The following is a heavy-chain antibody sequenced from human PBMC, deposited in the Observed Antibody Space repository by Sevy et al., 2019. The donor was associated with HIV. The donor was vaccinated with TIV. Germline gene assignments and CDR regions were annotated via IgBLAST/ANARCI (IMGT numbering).Heavy chain of an antibody. CDR3: VKGGYYESSVREGMDV. V-gene: IGHV3-30*18. J-gene: IGHJ6*02. D-gene: IGHD3-22*01. CDR2: VSYDGSSK. CDR1: GFTFSSFG. Sequence: GGSLRLSSTASGFTFSSFGMHWVRQAPGKGLEWLAVVSYDGSSKQYSDSVKGRFTISRDNSKNTLFVQMDSLRVEDTGVYYCVKGGYYESSVREGMDVWGQGTTVTVSS.